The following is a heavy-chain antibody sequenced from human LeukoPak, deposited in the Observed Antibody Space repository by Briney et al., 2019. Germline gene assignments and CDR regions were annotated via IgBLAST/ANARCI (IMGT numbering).Heavy chain of an antibody. CDR3: ASLPRNTYYFDY. Sequence: SETLSLTCTVSGGSISSGGYYWSWIRQHPGKGLEWIGYIYYSGSTYYNPSLKSRVTISVDTSKNQFSLKLSSVTAADTAVYYCASLPRNTYYFDYWGQGTLVTVSS. CDR2: IYYSGST. CDR1: GGSISSGGYY. J-gene: IGHJ4*02. V-gene: IGHV4-31*03. D-gene: IGHD3-16*02.